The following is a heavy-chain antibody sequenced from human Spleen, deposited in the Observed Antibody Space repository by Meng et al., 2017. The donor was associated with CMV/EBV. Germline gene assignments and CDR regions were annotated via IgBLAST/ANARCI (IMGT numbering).Heavy chain of an antibody. CDR3: ARREYSSYPYFYYYGMDV. D-gene: IGHD6-6*01. CDR2: IYPGDSDT. V-gene: IGHV5-51*01. J-gene: IGHJ6*02. CDR1: GYSFTSYW. Sequence: GGSLRLSCKGFGYSFTSYWIAWVRQMPGKGLEWMGIIYPGDSDTRYSPSFQGQVSISVDKSLSTAYLQLSSLKASDTAIYYCARREYSSYPYFYYYGMDVWGQGTTVTVSS.